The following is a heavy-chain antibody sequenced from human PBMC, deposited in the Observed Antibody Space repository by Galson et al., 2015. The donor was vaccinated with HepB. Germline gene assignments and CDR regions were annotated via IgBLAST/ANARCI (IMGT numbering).Heavy chain of an antibody. CDR1: GGSISSGGYS. J-gene: IGHJ5*02. Sequence: LSLTCAVSGGSISSGGYSWSWIRQPPGKGLEWIGYIYYSGSTYYNPSLKSRVTISVDTSKNQFSLKLSSVTAADTAVYYCARRVRGGWFDPWGQGTLVTVSS. CDR3: ARRVRGGWFDP. CDR2: IYYSGST. D-gene: IGHD3-10*01. V-gene: IGHV4-30-4*07.